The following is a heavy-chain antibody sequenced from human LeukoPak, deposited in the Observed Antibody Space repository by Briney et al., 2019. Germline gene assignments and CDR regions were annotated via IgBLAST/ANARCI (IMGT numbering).Heavy chain of an antibody. J-gene: IGHJ4*02. D-gene: IGHD2-8*01. CDR3: ARLLAANCTSTSCQTYYFDY. CDR2: VFLGDSDT. CDR1: GYSFSSYW. V-gene: IGHV5-51*01. Sequence: GESLKISCQGSGYSFSSYWIAWVRQRPGEGREGMGLVFLGDSDTTYSPSFQGQVTISADKSTSAAYLQWTNLKASDTAIYFCARLLAANCTSTSCQTYYFDYWGRGTLVTVSS.